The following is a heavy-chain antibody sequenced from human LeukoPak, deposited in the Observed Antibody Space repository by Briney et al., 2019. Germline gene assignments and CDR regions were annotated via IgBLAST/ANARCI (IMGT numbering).Heavy chain of an antibody. CDR2: FDPDDGEI. D-gene: IGHD5-24*01. CDR1: GYSVSESS. CDR3: ATWSERGDWLDP. Sequence: ASVKVPCKVSGYSVSESSMHWVRQAPGQGLEWMGGFDPDDGEIVYAQKFQGRLSMTEDTSTDTAYMELKRLTSDDTAVYYCATWSERGDWLDPWGQGTLATVSS. J-gene: IGHJ5*02. V-gene: IGHV1-24*01.